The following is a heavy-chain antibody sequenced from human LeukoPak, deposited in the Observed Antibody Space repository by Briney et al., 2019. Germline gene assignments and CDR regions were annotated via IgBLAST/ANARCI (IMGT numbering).Heavy chain of an antibody. CDR2: FSSDGSST. Sequence: PGGSLRLSCSASGFTFSSSAMYWVCQAPGKGLEYVSAFSSDGSSTFYADSVKGGFTISRDNSKNMLYLQMSSLRADDTAVYYCVKTLKYYGSGRGLFDSWGQGTLVTVSS. CDR1: GFTFSSSA. D-gene: IGHD3-10*01. CDR3: VKTLKYYGSGRGLFDS. V-gene: IGHV3-64D*06. J-gene: IGHJ4*02.